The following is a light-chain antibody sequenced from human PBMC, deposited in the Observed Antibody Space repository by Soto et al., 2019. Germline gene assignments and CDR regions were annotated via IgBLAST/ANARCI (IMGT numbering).Light chain of an antibody. CDR1: QGVSPN. J-gene: IGKJ4*01. CDR3: QQPNRYPVHT. Sequence: DIQLTHSPSFLSASVEDRVTITCRASQGVSPNLARYQQKPGKAPKLLIYAASTWQSGGASRFSGSGSGTKFTLTTSSMQPEYFATYYCQQPNRYPVHTFGGGTKVEIK. CDR2: AAS. V-gene: IGKV1-9*01.